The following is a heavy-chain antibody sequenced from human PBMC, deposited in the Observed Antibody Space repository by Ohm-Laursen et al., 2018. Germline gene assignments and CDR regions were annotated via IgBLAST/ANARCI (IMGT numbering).Heavy chain of an antibody. CDR3: ARDDLGTATSFGC. CDR1: GGSVSRGTYY. D-gene: IGHD5-18*01. V-gene: IGHV4-61*01. J-gene: IGHJ4*02. Sequence: SETLSLTWRVSGGSVSRGTYYWSWIRQPPGKGLEWMGYAHYSGSTNYNPSLRGRVSISIDTSKNQFSLKLTSVTAADTAVYYCARDDLGTATSFGCWGQGTLVTVSS. CDR2: AHYSGST.